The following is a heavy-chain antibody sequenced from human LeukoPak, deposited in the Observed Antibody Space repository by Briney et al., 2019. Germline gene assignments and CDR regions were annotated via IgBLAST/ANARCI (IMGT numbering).Heavy chain of an antibody. CDR3: ASPQDTAIVTSLDY. CDR2: ISYDGSNK. Sequence: GGSLRLSCAASGFTFSSYAMHWVRQAPGKGLEWVAVISYDGSNKYYADSVKGRFTISRDNSKNTLYLQMNSLRAEDTAVYYCASPQDTAIVTSLDYWGQGTLVTVSS. CDR1: GFTFSSYA. V-gene: IGHV3-30-3*01. J-gene: IGHJ4*02. D-gene: IGHD5-18*01.